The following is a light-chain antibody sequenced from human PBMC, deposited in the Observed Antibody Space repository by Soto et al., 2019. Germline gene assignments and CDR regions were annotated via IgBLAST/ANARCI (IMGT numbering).Light chain of an antibody. CDR3: QHLNSYPWT. V-gene: IGKV1-9*01. J-gene: IGKJ1*01. Sequence: DIQLTQTRSFLSASVGDRVTITCRASQGIWRYLACYQQKPGRAPKLLIYAASTLQSGVPSRFSGSGSGTEFTLTTSSLQPEDLATYYLQHLNSYPWTCGQGTKVEIK. CDR1: QGIWRY. CDR2: AAS.